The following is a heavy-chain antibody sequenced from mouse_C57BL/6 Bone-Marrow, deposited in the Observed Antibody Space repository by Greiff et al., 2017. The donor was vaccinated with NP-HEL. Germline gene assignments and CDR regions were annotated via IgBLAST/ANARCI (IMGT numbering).Heavy chain of an antibody. Sequence: EVKLVESGGGLVKPGGSLKLSCAASGFTFSDYGMHWVRQAPEKGLEWVAYISSGSSTIYSADTVKGRFTISRDNAKNTLFLQMTSLRSEDTARYYCARPSYYGSFDYWGQGTTLTVSS. CDR3: ARPSYYGSFDY. D-gene: IGHD1-1*01. V-gene: IGHV5-17*01. J-gene: IGHJ2*01. CDR2: ISSGSSTI. CDR1: GFTFSDYG.